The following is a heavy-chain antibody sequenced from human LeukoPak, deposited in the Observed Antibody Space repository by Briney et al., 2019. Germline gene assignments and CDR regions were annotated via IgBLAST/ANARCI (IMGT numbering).Heavy chain of an antibody. V-gene: IGHV7-4-1*02. CDR3: ARDRRAVAGIQYFQH. D-gene: IGHD6-19*01. J-gene: IGHJ1*01. CDR1: GYTFTGYY. Sequence: ASVKVSCKASGYTFTGYYMHWVRQAPGQGLEWMGWINTNTGNPTYAQGFTGRFVFSLDTSVSTAYLQISSLKAEDTAVYYCARDRRAVAGIQYFQHWGQGTLVTVSS. CDR2: INTNTGNP.